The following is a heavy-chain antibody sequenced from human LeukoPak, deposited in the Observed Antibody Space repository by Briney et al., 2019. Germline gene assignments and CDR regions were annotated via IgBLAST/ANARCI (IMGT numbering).Heavy chain of an antibody. J-gene: IGHJ4*02. CDR2: ISGSGGST. CDR3: AKDSDGITMIVRFYYFDY. Sequence: PGGSLRLSCAASGFTFSSYATSWVRQAPGKGLEWVSAISGSGGSTYYADSVKGRFTISRDNSKNTLYPQMNSLRAEDTAVYYCAKDSDGITMIVRFYYFDYWGQGTLVTVSS. CDR1: GFTFSSYA. D-gene: IGHD3-22*01. V-gene: IGHV3-23*01.